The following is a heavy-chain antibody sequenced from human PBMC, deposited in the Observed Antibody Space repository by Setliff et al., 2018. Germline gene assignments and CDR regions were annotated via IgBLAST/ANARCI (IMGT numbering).Heavy chain of an antibody. CDR3: ARGVDSSGFFSFDY. J-gene: IGHJ4*02. V-gene: IGHV1-18*01. CDR2: ISAYNGNT. Sequence: ASVKVSCKASGYTFTSYGISWVRQAPGQGLEWMGWISAYNGNTNYAQKLQGRVTMTRDTSISTAYMELSSLRSEDTAVYYCARGVDSSGFFSFDYWGQGTLVTVS. D-gene: IGHD3-22*01. CDR1: GYTFTSYG.